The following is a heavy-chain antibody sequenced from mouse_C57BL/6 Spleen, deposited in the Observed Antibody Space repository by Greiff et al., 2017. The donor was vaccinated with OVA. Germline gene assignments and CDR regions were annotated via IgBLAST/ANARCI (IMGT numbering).Heavy chain of an antibody. Sequence: VKLMESGPELVKPGASVKISCKASGYAFSSSWMNWVKQRPGKGLEWIGRIYPGDGDTNYNGKFKGKATLTADKSSSTAYMQLSSLTSEDSAVYFCARSGSYYYYGSSYVGAMDYWGQGTSVTVSS. CDR1: GYAFSSSW. J-gene: IGHJ4*01. D-gene: IGHD1-1*01. CDR3: ARSGSYYYYGSSYVGAMDY. V-gene: IGHV1-82*01. CDR2: IYPGDGDT.